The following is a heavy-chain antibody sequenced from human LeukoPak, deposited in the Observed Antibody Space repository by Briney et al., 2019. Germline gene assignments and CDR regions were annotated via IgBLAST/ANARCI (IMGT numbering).Heavy chain of an antibody. J-gene: IGHJ6*03. CDR2: VDPEDGET. V-gene: IGHV1-69-2*01. Sequence: GASVKISCKASGYTFTDYYMHWVQQAPGKGLEWMGRVDPEDGETIYAEKFQGRVTITADTSTDTAYMELSSLRSEDTAVYYCATGCSSTSCYSYRGWGDYYYYYMDVWGKGTTVTVSS. CDR1: GYTFTDYY. D-gene: IGHD2-2*01. CDR3: ATGCSSTSCYSYRGWGDYYYYYMDV.